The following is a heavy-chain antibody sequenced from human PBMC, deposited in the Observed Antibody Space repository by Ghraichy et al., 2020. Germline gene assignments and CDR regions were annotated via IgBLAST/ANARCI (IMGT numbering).Heavy chain of an antibody. V-gene: IGHV4-59*01. D-gene: IGHD3-3*01. CDR3: ARDRSDLAWSYYYYYGMDV. CDR1: GGSISSYY. CDR2: IYYSGST. Sequence: SETLSLTCTVSGGSISSYYWSWIRQPPGKGLEWIGYIYYSGSTNYNPSLKSRVTISVDTSKNQFSLKLSSVTAADTAVYYCARDRSDLAWSYYYYYGMDVWGQGTTVTVSS. J-gene: IGHJ6*02.